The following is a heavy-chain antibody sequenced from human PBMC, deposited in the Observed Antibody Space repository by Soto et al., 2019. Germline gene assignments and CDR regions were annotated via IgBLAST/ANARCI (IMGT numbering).Heavy chain of an antibody. V-gene: IGHV4-39*07. CDR3: ARDMNANTYYDYVWGSYRLNYFDY. CDR1: GGSISNSSYL. Sequence: SETLSLTCTVSGGSISNSSYLWGWIRQPPGKGLQWIGSVSYSGSTYYNPSLKSRVTISVDTSKNQFSLKLSSVTAADTAVYYCARDMNANTYYDYVWGSYRLNYFDYWGQGTLDTVSS. D-gene: IGHD3-16*02. CDR2: VSYSGST. J-gene: IGHJ4*02.